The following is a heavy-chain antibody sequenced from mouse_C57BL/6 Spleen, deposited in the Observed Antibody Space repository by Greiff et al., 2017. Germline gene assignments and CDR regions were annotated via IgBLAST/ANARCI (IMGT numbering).Heavy chain of an antibody. D-gene: IGHD1-1*01. Sequence: EVQLQQSGPGLVKPSQSLSLTCSVTGYSITSGYYWNWIRQFPGNKLEWMGYISYDGSNNYNPSLKNRISITRDTSKNQFFLKLNSVTTEDTATYYCARGRGTTVERYFDVWGTGTTVTVSS. CDR2: ISYDGSN. V-gene: IGHV3-6*01. J-gene: IGHJ1*03. CDR3: ARGRGTTVERYFDV. CDR1: GYSITSGYY.